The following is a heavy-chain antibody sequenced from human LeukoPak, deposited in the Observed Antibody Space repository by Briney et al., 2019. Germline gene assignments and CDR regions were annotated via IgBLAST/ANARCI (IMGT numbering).Heavy chain of an antibody. CDR2: IYSGGST. D-gene: IGHD3-16*02. CDR1: GFTVSSNY. J-gene: IGHJ3*02. V-gene: IGHV3-53*01. CDR3: ARDGDGSYRIGAFDI. Sequence: QTGGSLRLSCAASGFTVSSNYMSWVRQAPGKGLEWVSVIYSGGSTYYADSVKGRFTISRDNSKNTLYLQMNSLRAEDTAVYYCARDGDGSYRIGAFDIWGQGTMVTVSS.